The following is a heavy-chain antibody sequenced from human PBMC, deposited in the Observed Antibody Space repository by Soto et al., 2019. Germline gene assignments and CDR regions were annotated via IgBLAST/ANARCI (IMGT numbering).Heavy chain of an antibody. CDR1: GFTFSSYA. D-gene: IGHD3-9*01. J-gene: IGHJ6*03. CDR3: AKGPYDIYYYMDV. CDR2: ISGSGGSI. V-gene: IGHV3-23*01. Sequence: GGSLRLSCAASGFTFSSYAMSWVRQAPGKGLEWVSGISGSGGSIDYADSVKGRFTISRDNAKNTLYLQMNSLRAEDTALYYCAKGPYDIYYYMDVWGKGTTVTVSS.